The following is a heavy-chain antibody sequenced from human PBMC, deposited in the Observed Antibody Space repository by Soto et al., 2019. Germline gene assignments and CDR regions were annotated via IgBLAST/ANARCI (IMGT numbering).Heavy chain of an antibody. CDR3: ARTTAYVLRFLEWLGFDP. CDR2: INHSGST. D-gene: IGHD3-3*01. Sequence: PSETLSLTCAVYGGSFSGYYLSWIRQPPGKGLEWIGEINHSGSTNYNPSLKSRVTISVDTSKNQFSLKLSSVTAADTAVYYCARTTAYVLRFLEWLGFDPWGQGTLVTVSS. V-gene: IGHV4-34*01. CDR1: GGSFSGYY. J-gene: IGHJ5*02.